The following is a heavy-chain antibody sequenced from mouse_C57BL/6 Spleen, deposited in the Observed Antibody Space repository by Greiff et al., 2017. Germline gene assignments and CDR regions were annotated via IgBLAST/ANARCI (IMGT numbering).Heavy chain of an antibody. CDR1: GYTFTSYT. Sequence: QVQLQQSGAELARPGASVKMSCKASGYTFTSYTMHWVKQRPGQGLEWIGYINPSSGDTKYNQKFKDKATLTADKSSSTAYMQLSSLTSEDSAVYYCARPDGYYTWFAYWGQGTLVTVSA. J-gene: IGHJ3*01. V-gene: IGHV1-4*01. CDR2: INPSSGDT. CDR3: ARPDGYYTWFAY. D-gene: IGHD2-3*01.